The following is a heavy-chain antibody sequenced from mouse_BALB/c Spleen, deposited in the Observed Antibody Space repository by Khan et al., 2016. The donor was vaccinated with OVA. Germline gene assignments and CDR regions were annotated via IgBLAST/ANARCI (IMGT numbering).Heavy chain of an antibody. CDR3: GREAGATYGMDY. CDR1: GYTFSNYW. Sequence: QVQLQQSGAELMKPGASVKISCKATGYTFSNYWIEWVKQRPGHGLEWIGEILPGRGNSNYNEQFKGKATFTADASSNIAYMQLSSLTSEDSAVXCGGREAGATYGMDYWGQGTSVTVSS. D-gene: IGHD3-2*02. CDR2: ILPGRGNS. V-gene: IGHV1-9*01. J-gene: IGHJ4*01.